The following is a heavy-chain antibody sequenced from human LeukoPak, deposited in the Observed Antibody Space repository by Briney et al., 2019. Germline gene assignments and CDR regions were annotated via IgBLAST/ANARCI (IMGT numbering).Heavy chain of an antibody. D-gene: IGHD1-26*01. V-gene: IGHV3-21*01. J-gene: IGHJ6*03. CDR3: ARDPYSGSYGNYYYYFMDV. CDR2: ITSGSSYI. CDR1: GFTFSSYN. Sequence: PGGSLRLFCAASGFTFSSYNMNWVRQAPGQGLKWVSSITSGSSYIYYADSVKGRFTISRDNAKNSLYLQMNSLRAEDTAVYYCARDPYSGSYGNYYYYFMDVWGKGTTVTISS.